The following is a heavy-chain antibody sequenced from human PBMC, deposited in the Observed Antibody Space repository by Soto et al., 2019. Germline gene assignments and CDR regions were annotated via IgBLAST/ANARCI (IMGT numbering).Heavy chain of an antibody. CDR3: AGGRSGPDY. CDR1: GGSVSSGSYS. Sequence: SETLSLTCTVSGGSVSSGSYSWSWIRQPPGKGLEWIGYVYYSGSTTYNPSLKSRVTISIDTSKNQFSLRLSSVTAADTAVYYCAGGRSGPDYWGQGTLVTVSS. CDR2: VYYSGST. V-gene: IGHV4-61*01. J-gene: IGHJ4*02.